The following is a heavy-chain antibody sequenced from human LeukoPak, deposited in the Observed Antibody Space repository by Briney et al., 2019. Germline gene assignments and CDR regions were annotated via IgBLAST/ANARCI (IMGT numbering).Heavy chain of an antibody. CDR3: ARLGGRGWSSSSSRDY. Sequence: PSETLSLTCTVSGGSVSRNSDYWGWIRQPPGKGLEWIGSIYYGGSTYYNPSLKSRVIISVDTSKNQFSLMVSSVTVADTGVYYCARLGGRGWSSSSSRDYWGQGTLVTVSS. V-gene: IGHV4-39*07. D-gene: IGHD6-13*01. CDR2: IYYGGST. J-gene: IGHJ4*02. CDR1: GGSVSRNSDY.